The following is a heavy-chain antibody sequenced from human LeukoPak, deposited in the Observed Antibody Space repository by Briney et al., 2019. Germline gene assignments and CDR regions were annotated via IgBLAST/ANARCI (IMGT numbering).Heavy chain of an antibody. CDR1: GGSFSGYY. D-gene: IGHD2-2*01. V-gene: IGHV4-34*01. CDR3: ARGKSKYIIVVVPAARGHYFDY. Sequence: KPSETLSLTCAVYGGSFSGYYWSWIRQPPGKGLEWIGEINHSGSTNYNPSLKSRVTISVDTSKNQFSLKLSSVTAADTAVYYCARGKSKYIIVVVPAARGHYFDYWGQGTLVTVSS. CDR2: INHSGST. J-gene: IGHJ4*02.